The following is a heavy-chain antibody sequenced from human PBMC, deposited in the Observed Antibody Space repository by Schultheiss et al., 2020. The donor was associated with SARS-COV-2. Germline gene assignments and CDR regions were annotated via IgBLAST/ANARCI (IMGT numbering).Heavy chain of an antibody. Sequence: ASVKVSCKASGYTFTSYGISWVRQAPGQGLEWMGWISAYNGNTNYAQKLQGRVTLTTDTSTTTAYMDLRSLRSDDTAVYYCARGQSLWTTTKHWYFDLWGRGTLVTVSS. CDR3: ARGQSLWTTTKHWYFDL. D-gene: IGHD3-16*02. CDR2: ISAYNGNT. V-gene: IGHV1-18*01. J-gene: IGHJ2*01. CDR1: GYTFTSYG.